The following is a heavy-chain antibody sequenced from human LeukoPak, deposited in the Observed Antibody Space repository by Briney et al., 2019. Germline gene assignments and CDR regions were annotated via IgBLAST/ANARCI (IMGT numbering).Heavy chain of an antibody. D-gene: IGHD6-19*01. J-gene: IGHJ3*02. V-gene: IGHV4-59*01. CDR1: GGSISSYY. Sequence: SETLSFTCTVSGGSISSYYWSWIRQPPGKGLEWIGYIYYSGSTNYNPSLKSRVTISVDTSKNQFSLKLSSVTAADTAVYYCARDPGSGWGTNDAFDIWGQGTMVTVSS. CDR3: ARDPGSGWGTNDAFDI. CDR2: IYYSGST.